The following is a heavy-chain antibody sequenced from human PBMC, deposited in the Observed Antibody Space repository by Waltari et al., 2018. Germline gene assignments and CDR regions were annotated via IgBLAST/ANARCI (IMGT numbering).Heavy chain of an antibody. CDR1: GGSISSGSYY. Sequence: QVQLQESGPGLVKPSQTLSLTCTVSGGSISSGSYYWSWIRQPAGKGLEWIWRIYTSGGTNYNPSLKSRVTISVDTSKNQFSLKLSSVTAADTAVYYCARGARRCSGGSCYYYYYYMDVWGKGTTVTVSS. CDR3: ARGARRCSGGSCYYYYYYMDV. V-gene: IGHV4-61*02. D-gene: IGHD2-15*01. J-gene: IGHJ6*03. CDR2: IYTSGGT.